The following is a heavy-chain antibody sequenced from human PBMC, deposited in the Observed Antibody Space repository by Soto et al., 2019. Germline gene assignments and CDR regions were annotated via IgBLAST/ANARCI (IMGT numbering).Heavy chain of an antibody. V-gene: IGHV3-48*01. Sequence: GGSLRLSCAASGFTFSSYSMNWVRQAPGKGLERVSYISPSSGNIHYADSVKGRFTISRDNAKNSLYLQMDSLRGEDTAVYYCARTGNNSGSGYCGKGTMFTVCS. CDR2: ISPSSGNI. D-gene: IGHD6-25*01. CDR3: ARTGNNSGSGY. CDR1: GFTFSSYS. J-gene: IGHJ4*02.